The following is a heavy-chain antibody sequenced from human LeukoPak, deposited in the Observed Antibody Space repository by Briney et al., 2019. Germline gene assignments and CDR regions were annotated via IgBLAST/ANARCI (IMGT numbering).Heavy chain of an antibody. CDR3: ARGRSSSFGKEKSYYFDY. CDR1: GGTFISYA. J-gene: IGHJ4*02. Sequence: ASVKVSCKSSGGTFISYAISWVRQAPGQGLEWMGGIIPIFGTANYAQKFQGRVTITRDTSASTAYVELSSLRSEDTAVYYCARGRSSSFGKEKSYYFDYWGQGTLVTVSS. CDR2: IIPIFGTA. V-gene: IGHV1-69*05. D-gene: IGHD6-6*01.